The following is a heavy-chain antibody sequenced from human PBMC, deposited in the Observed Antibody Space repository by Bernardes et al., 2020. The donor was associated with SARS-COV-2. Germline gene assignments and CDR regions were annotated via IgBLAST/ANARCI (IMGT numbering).Heavy chain of an antibody. CDR2: IKWNGGST. CDR3: VRGYYDGPFDY. J-gene: IGHJ4*02. CDR1: GFNFDDYG. D-gene: IGHD3-3*01. V-gene: IGHV3-20*01. Sequence: GGSLRLSCAASGFNFDDYGMSWVRQTPGKGLEWVSGIKWNGGSTGYADFVQGRFTISRDNAKNSLYLQMKSLRAEDTALYHCVRGYYDGPFDYWGQGSLVTVSS.